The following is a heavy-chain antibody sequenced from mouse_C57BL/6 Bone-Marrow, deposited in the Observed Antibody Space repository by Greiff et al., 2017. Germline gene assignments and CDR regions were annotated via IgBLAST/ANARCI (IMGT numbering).Heavy chain of an antibody. V-gene: IGHV5-17*01. CDR2: ISSGSSTI. D-gene: IGHD1-1*01. CDR3: ARGYYGSSPYYAMDY. Sequence: VQLKESGGGLVKPGGSLKLSCAASGFTFSDYGMHWVRQAPEKGLEWVAYISSGSSTIYYADTVKGRFTISRDNAKNTLFLQMTSLRSEDTAMYYCARGYYGSSPYYAMDYWGQGTSVTVSS. J-gene: IGHJ4*01. CDR1: GFTFSDYG.